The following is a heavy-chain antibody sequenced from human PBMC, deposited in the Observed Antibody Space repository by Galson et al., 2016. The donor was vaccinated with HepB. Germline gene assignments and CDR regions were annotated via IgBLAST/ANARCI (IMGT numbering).Heavy chain of an antibody. Sequence: SLRLSCAGSGFIFRNYGMHWVRQAPGKGLEWVAADSMDGRRKFYADSVKGRFTISRDNSNNMLFLRMSSLTEDDTAVYYCARRHEYCPPVGCSVDYWGQGTLVSVSS. CDR1: GFIFRNYG. V-gene: IGHV3-30*03. D-gene: IGHD2/OR15-2a*01. CDR3: ARRHEYCPPVGCSVDY. J-gene: IGHJ4*02. CDR2: DSMDGRRK.